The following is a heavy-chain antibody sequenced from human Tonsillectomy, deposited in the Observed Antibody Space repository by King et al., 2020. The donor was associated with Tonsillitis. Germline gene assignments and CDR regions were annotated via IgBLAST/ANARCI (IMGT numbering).Heavy chain of an antibody. D-gene: IGHD2-15*01. CDR1: GGSISSYY. J-gene: IGHJ5*02. Sequence: QLQESGPGLVKPSETLSLTCAVSGGSISSYYWSWIRQPPGKGLGWIGYIYYSGSTNYNPSLKSRVTISVDTSKTHFSLKLRSVTAAETAVYYCARTTYCSGGSCYGASWFDPWGQGTLVTVSS. V-gene: IGHV4-59*01. CDR3: ARTTYCSGGSCYGASWFDP. CDR2: IYYSGST.